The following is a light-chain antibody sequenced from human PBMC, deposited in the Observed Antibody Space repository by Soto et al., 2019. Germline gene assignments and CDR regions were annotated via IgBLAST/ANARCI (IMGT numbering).Light chain of an antibody. J-gene: IGLJ1*01. CDR3: SIYTSSSTYV. CDR2: EVS. CDR1: SSDIGNHNR. Sequence: QSVLTQPASVSGSRGQSVTISCTGTSSDIGNHNRVSWYQQPPGTAPKLMIYEVSNRPSGVPERFSGSKSGNTASLTISGLQAEDEADYYCSIYTSSSTYVFGTGTKVTVL. V-gene: IGLV2-18*01.